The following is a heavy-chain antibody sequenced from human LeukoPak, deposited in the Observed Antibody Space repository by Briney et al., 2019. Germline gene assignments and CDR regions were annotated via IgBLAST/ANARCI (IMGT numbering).Heavy chain of an antibody. D-gene: IGHD3-22*01. V-gene: IGHV1-69*05. CDR2: IIPIFGTA. J-gene: IGHJ4*02. Sequence: ASVKVSCKASGGTFSSYAISWVRQAPGQGLEWMGGIIPIFGTANYAQKFQGRVTMTTDTSTSTAYMELRSLRSDDTAVYHCVRSSGGDYYHSTGYYSDYWGQGTLVTVSS. CDR3: VRSSGGDYYHSTGYYSDY. CDR1: GGTFSSYA.